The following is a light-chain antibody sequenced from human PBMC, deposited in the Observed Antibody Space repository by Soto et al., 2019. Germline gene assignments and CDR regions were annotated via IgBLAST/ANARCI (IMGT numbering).Light chain of an antibody. CDR1: QSVGTT. CDR2: GAS. CDR3: QQYSASPT. V-gene: IGKV3-15*01. Sequence: EIFMTQSPATLSVSPGEKVILSCRASQSVGTTLAWYQQKPGQAPSLLIRGASTRATGVPARFSGSGSGTEFTLTISSLQSDDFAIYYCQQYSASPTFGGGTTLEMK. J-gene: IGKJ4*02.